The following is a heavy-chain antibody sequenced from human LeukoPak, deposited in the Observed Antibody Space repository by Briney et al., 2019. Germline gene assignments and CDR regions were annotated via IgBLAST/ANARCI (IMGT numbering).Heavy chain of an antibody. V-gene: IGHV4-61*02. CDR1: GGSVNSGNYY. CDR3: ATWYNWNDLNGNY. D-gene: IGHD1-1*01. Sequence: PSETLSLTCTVSGGSVNSGNYYWTWIRQPAGKRLEWIGRIYTSGSTNYNPSLKSRVTISIDASKNQFSLRLTSVTAADTAVYYCATWYNWNDLNGNYWGQGTLVTVSS. CDR2: IYTSGST. J-gene: IGHJ4*02.